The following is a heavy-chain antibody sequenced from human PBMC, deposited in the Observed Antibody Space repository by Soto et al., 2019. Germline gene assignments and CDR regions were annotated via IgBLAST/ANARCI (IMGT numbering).Heavy chain of an antibody. CDR2: IYYSGST. CDR1: GGSISSGDYY. D-gene: IGHD2-15*01. V-gene: IGHV4-30-4*01. J-gene: IGHJ5*02. Sequence: SETLSLTCTVSGGSISSGDYYWSWIRQPPGKGLEWIGYIYYSGSTYYNPSLKSRVTISVDTSKNQFSLKLSSVTAADTAVYYCARAPGRYCSGGSCPNWFDPWGQGTLVTVSS. CDR3: ARAPGRYCSGGSCPNWFDP.